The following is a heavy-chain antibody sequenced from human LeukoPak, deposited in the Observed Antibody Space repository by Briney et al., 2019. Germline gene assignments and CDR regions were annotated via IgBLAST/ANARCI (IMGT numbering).Heavy chain of an antibody. J-gene: IGHJ3*02. CDR1: GGSISSGGYY. V-gene: IGHV4-31*03. Sequence: SETLSLTCTVSGGSISSGGYYWSWIRQHPGKGLEWIGYIHYSGSTYYNPSLKSRVTISVDTSKNQFSLKLSSVTAADTAVYYCARESRGADAFDIWGQGTMVTVSS. D-gene: IGHD3-10*01. CDR3: ARESRGADAFDI. CDR2: IHYSGST.